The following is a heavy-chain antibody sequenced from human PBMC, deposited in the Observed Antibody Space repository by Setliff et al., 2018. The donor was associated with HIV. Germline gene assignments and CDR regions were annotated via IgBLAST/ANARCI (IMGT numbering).Heavy chain of an antibody. CDR3: ARLDCSSSSGFVDY. CDR1: GGSISSSSYY. D-gene: IGHD2-2*01. Sequence: PSETLSLTCTVSGGSISSSSYYWGWIRQPPGKGLEWIGSIYYSGSTYYNPSLKGRVTISVDTSKNQFSLKLSSVTAADTAVYYCARLDCSSSSGFVDYWGQGTLVTVSS. V-gene: IGHV4-39*01. J-gene: IGHJ4*02. CDR2: IYYSGST.